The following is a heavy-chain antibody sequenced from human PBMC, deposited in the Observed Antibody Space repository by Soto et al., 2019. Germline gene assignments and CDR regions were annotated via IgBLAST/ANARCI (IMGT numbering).Heavy chain of an antibody. CDR3: ASLPYSNRRGYYYGMDV. Sequence: QVQLVQSGAEVKKPGSSVKVSCTASGGTFSSYAVSWVRQAPGQGLEWMGGIIPIFGTANYAQKFQGRVTITADESTSTAYMELSSLRSEDTAVYYCASLPYSNRRGYYYGMDVWGQGPTVTVSS. CDR2: IIPIFGTA. CDR1: GGTFSSYA. J-gene: IGHJ6*02. D-gene: IGHD4-4*01. V-gene: IGHV1-69*01.